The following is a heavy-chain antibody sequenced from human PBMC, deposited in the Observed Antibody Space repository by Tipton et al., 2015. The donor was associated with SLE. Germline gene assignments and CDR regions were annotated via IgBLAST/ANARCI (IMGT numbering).Heavy chain of an antibody. Sequence: TLSLTCTVSGGSVSSGSYYWSWIRQPPGKGLEWIGFIYYSGSTYYNPSLKSRVTISVDTSKNQFSLKLSSVTAADTAVYYCARDLEEEYDYVWGSDYWGQGTLVTVSS. V-gene: IGHV4-61*01. D-gene: IGHD3-16*01. J-gene: IGHJ4*02. CDR1: GGSVSSGSYY. CDR2: IYYSGST. CDR3: ARDLEEEYDYVWGSDY.